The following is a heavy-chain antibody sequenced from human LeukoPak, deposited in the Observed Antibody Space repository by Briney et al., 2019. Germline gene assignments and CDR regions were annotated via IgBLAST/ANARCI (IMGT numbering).Heavy chain of an antibody. D-gene: IGHD1-26*01. V-gene: IGHV3-74*01. J-gene: IGHJ4*02. CDR2: INSDGSST. Sequence: GGSLRLSCAASGFTSSPYWMHWVRQAPGKGLVWVSRINSDGSSTSYADSVKGRFTISRDNAKNTLYLQMNSLRAEDTGVYYCARDRNTGSSYENLFEYWGQGTLVTVST. CDR1: GFTSSPYW. CDR3: ARDRNTGSSYENLFEY.